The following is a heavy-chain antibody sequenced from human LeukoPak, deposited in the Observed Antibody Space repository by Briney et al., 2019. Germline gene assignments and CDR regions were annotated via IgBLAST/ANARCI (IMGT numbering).Heavy chain of an antibody. Sequence: SETLSLTCTVSGGSISSSSYYWGWIRQPPGKGLEWIGSIYYSGSTYYNPSLKSRVTISVDTSRNQFSLKLSSVTAADTAVYYCARDQGASYYQYNWFDPWGQGTLVTVSS. CDR2: IYYSGST. J-gene: IGHJ5*02. D-gene: IGHD1-26*01. CDR3: ARDQGASYYQYNWFDP. CDR1: GGSISSSSYY. V-gene: IGHV4-39*07.